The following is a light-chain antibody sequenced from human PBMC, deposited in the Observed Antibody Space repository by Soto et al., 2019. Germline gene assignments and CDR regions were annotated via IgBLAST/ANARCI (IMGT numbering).Light chain of an antibody. Sequence: DIQMTQSPSSLSASVGDRVTITCRASQGISNYLAWYQQKPGKVPKLLIYAASTLQSGVPSRFSGSGSGTDFTLTISSLQPEDVATYYXXKYLXALWTCGQGNKGDIK. V-gene: IGKV1-27*01. CDR1: QGISNY. J-gene: IGKJ1*01. CDR3: XKYLXALWT. CDR2: AAS.